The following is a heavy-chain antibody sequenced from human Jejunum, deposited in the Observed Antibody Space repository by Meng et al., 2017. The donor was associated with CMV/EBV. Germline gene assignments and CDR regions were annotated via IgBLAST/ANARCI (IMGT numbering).Heavy chain of an antibody. CDR3: SRHKKAPYCSSTSCYETFGWFDP. V-gene: IGHV5-51*01. D-gene: IGHD2-2*01. Sequence: IGWVRQMPGKGLEWMGIIHPGDSDTRYSPSFQGQVIISADKSITTAYLQWSSLKASDTAMYYCSRHKKAPYCSSTSCYETFGWFDPWGQGTLVTVSS. J-gene: IGHJ5*02. CDR2: IHPGDSDT.